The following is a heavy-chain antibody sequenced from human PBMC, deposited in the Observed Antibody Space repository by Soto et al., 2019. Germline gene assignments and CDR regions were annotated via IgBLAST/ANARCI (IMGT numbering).Heavy chain of an antibody. V-gene: IGHV3-7*05. CDR3: AREPRRAYYDFWSGYYNYYYYGMDV. CDR1: GFNFSSYA. CDR2: IKQDGSEK. J-gene: IGHJ6*02. Sequence: GGSLRLSCAASGFNFSSYAMSWVRQAPGKGLEGVANIKQDGSEKYYVDCVKGRFTISRDNAKNSLYLQMNSLRAEDTAVYYCAREPRRAYYDFWSGYYNYYYYGMDVWGQGT. D-gene: IGHD3-3*01.